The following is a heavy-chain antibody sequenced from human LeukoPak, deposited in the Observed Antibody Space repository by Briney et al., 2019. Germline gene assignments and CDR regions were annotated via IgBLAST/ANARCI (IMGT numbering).Heavy chain of an antibody. J-gene: IGHJ4*02. CDR2: ITGSGGST. V-gene: IGHV3-23*01. Sequence: PGGSLRLSCAASGFTFNSYAMRWVRQAPGKGLEWVSEITGSGGSTYSADSVTGRFTIFRDNSKNTVHLQMNSLRAEDTAIYYCAISPGITAAGFDYWGQGTLVTVSS. CDR3: AISPGITAAGFDY. CDR1: GFTFNSYA. D-gene: IGHD6-13*01.